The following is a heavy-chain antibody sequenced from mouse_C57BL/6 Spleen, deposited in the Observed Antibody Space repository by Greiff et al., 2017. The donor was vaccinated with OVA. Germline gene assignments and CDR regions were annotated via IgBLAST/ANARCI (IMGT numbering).Heavy chain of an antibody. CDR1: GYIFTSYW. D-gene: IGHD2-4*01. CDR2: IYPGNSDT. Sequence: VQLKESGTVLARPGASVKMSCKTSGYIFTSYWMHWVKQRPGQGLEWIGAIYPGNSDTSYNQKFKGKAKLTAVTSASTAYMELSSLTNEDSAVYYCTRSLYDYDEGGYAMDYWGQGTSVTVSS. V-gene: IGHV1-5*01. CDR3: TRSLYDYDEGGYAMDY. J-gene: IGHJ4*01.